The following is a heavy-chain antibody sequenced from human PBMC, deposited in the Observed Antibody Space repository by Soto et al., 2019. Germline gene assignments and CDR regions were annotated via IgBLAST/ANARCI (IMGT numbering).Heavy chain of an antibody. CDR2: INPNSGGT. CDR3: ARGFPVGAPYGMDV. J-gene: IGHJ6*02. V-gene: IGHV1-2*02. CDR1: GYTFTGYY. D-gene: IGHD1-26*01. Sequence: VKVSCKASGYTFTGYYMHWVRQAPGQGLEWMGWINPNSGGTNYAQKFQGRVTMTRDTSISTAYMELSRLRSDDTAVYYCARGFPVGAPYGMDVLGQGTTVTVSS.